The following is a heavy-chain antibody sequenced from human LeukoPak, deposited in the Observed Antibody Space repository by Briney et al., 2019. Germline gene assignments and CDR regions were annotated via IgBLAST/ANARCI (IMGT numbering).Heavy chain of an antibody. V-gene: IGHV4-34*01. CDR3: ARGRLFVVD. D-gene: IGHD6-6*01. CDR2: INHGGGT. Sequence: SETLSLTCAVYGGSFSGYYWSWIRQPPGKGLEWIGGINHGGGTNYNPSLKSRVTISVDTSKKQFSLKLSAVTAADAAVYYCARGRLFVVDWGQGTLVTVSS. J-gene: IGHJ4*02. CDR1: GGSFSGYY.